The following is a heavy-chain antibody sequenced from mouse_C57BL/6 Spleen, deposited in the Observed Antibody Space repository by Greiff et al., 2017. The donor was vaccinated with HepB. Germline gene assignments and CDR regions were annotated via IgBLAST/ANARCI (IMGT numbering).Heavy chain of an antibody. CDR1: GYAFSSYW. Sequence: VQLQQSGAELVKPGASVKISCKASGYAFSSYWMNWVKQRPGKGLEWIGQIYPGDGDTNYNGKFKGKATLTADKSSSTAYMQLSSLTSEDSAVYFCARGIYGSSSFAYWGQGTLVTVSA. J-gene: IGHJ3*01. CDR2: IYPGDGDT. D-gene: IGHD1-1*01. CDR3: ARGIYGSSSFAY. V-gene: IGHV1-80*01.